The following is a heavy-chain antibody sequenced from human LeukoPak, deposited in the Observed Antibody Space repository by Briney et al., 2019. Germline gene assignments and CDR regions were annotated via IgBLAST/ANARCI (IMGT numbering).Heavy chain of an antibody. D-gene: IGHD2-2*01. CDR3: ARHGCTSTSCRLYYYYYYYMDV. V-gene: IGHV4-61*02. CDR2: VYISGST. Sequence: NPSETLSLTCTVSGGSISSGSYYWTWIRQPAGKGLEWNGRVYISGSTNYNPSLKSRVTISVDTSKNQFSLNLSSVTAADTAIYYCARHGCTSTSCRLYYYYYYYMDVWGKGTTVTISS. J-gene: IGHJ6*03. CDR1: GGSISSGSYY.